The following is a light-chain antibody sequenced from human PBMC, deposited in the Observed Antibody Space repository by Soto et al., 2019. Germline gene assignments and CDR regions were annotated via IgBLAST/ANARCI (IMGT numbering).Light chain of an antibody. V-gene: IGKV1-5*01. CDR1: QRISGW. CDR3: LQDYKYPLT. CDR2: DAS. J-gene: IGKJ4*01. Sequence: DIQMTQSPSTLSASVGDRVIITCRASQRISGWLAWYQQKPGKAPKLLISDASTLESGVPSRFSGSGSGTDFTLTISSLQPEDFATYYCLQDYKYPLTFGGGTKVDIK.